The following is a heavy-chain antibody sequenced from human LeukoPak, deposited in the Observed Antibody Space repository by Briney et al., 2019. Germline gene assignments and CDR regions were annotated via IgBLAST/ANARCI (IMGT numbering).Heavy chain of an antibody. CDR3: ARVHAHTYHYDSSGYNYFDY. CDR2: INPNSGGT. CDR1: GYTFTGYY. J-gene: IGHJ4*02. D-gene: IGHD3-22*01. V-gene: IGHV1-2*02. Sequence: GASVKVSCKTSGYTFTGYYIHWVRQAPGQGLEWMGCINPNSGGTNYAQKFQGRVTMTRDTSISTAYMELSRLRSDDTAVYYCARVHAHTYHYDSSGYNYFDYWGQGTLVTVSS.